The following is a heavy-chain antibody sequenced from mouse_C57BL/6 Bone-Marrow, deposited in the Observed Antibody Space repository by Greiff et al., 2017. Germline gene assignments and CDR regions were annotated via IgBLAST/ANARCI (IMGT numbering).Heavy chain of an antibody. D-gene: IGHD2-12*01. Sequence: VKLVESGAELARPGASVKMSCKASGYTFTSYTMHWVKQRPGQGLEWIGYINPSSGYTKYNQKFKDQATLTADKSSSTAYMQLSSLTSEDSAVYYCASPYEGYFDVWGTGTTVTVSS. V-gene: IGHV1-4*01. J-gene: IGHJ1*03. CDR2: INPSSGYT. CDR1: GYTFTSYT. CDR3: ASPYEGYFDV.